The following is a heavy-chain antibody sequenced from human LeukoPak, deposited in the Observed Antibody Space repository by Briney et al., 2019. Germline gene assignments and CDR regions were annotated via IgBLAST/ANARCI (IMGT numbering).Heavy chain of an antibody. CDR1: GFTFSSYA. J-gene: IGHJ4*02. D-gene: IGHD6-6*01. CDR3: AKDRGSSGYFDY. Sequence: GGSLRLSCAASGFTFSSYAMSWVRQARGKGLEWVSGISGGGGSSYYADSVKGRFTISRDNSRNTLYVQMNSLRVEDTAVYYCAKDRGSSGYFDYWGLGTLVTVSS. V-gene: IGHV3-23*01. CDR2: ISGGGGSS.